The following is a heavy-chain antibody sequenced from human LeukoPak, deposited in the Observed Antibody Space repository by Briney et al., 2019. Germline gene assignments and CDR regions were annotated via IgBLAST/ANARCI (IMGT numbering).Heavy chain of an antibody. J-gene: IGHJ6*03. CDR2: IIPIFGTA. D-gene: IGHD6-6*01. V-gene: IGHV1-69*05. Sequence: SVKVSCKASGGTFSSYAISWLRQAPGQGLEWMGRIIPIFGTANYAQKFQGRVTITTDESTSTAYMELSSMRSEDTAVYYCARDWGAARSYYYYYMDVWGKGTTVTVSS. CDR3: ARDWGAARSYYYYYMDV. CDR1: GGTFSSYA.